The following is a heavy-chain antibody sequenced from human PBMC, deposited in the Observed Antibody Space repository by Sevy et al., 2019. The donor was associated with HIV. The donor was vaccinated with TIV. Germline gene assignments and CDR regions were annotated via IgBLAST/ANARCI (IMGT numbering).Heavy chain of an antibody. V-gene: IGHV3-21*05. CDR2: IRSSGSYI. J-gene: IGHJ5*02. D-gene: IGHD3-9*01. CDR1: GFTFSNYD. CDR3: VRNGGAYDSGFDP. Sequence: GGSLRLSCVASGFTFSNYDMNWVRQAPGKGLEWVSKIRSSGSYIYYANSVKGRFTISRDNAKDSLNLQMNSLRAEDTAVYYCVRNGGAYDSGFDPWGQGTLVTVSS.